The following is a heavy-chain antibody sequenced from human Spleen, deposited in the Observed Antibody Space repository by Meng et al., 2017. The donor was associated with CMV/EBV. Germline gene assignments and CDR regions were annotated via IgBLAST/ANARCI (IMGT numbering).Heavy chain of an antibody. CDR3: ARDRSRGYSYGYAFDI. Sequence: SETLSLTCTVSGYSISSGYYWGWIRQPPGKGLEWIGSVYHSGTTYYNPSLKSRVTISVDTSKNQFSLKVNSVTAADTAVYYCARDRSRGYSYGYAFDIWGQGTMVTVSS. CDR1: GYSISSGYY. D-gene: IGHD5-18*01. CDR2: VYHSGTT. V-gene: IGHV4-38-2*02. J-gene: IGHJ3*02.